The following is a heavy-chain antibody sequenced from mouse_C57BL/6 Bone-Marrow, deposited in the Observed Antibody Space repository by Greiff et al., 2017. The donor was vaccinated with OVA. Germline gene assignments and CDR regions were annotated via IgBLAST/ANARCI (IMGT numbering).Heavy chain of an antibody. D-gene: IGHD1-1*01. CDR2: INPSSGYT. V-gene: IGHV1-7*01. J-gene: IGHJ3*01. Sequence: VQLVESGAELAKPGASVKLSCKASGYTFTSYWMHWVKQRPGQGLEWIGYINPSSGYTKYNQKFKDKATLTADKSSSTAYMQLSSLTYEDSAVYYCAAEGIRYYGSSGFAYWGQGTLVTVSA. CDR1: GYTFTSYW. CDR3: AAEGIRYYGSSGFAY.